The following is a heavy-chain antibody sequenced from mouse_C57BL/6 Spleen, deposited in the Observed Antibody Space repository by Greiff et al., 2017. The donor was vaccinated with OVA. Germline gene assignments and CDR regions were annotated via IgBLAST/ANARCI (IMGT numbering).Heavy chain of an antibody. J-gene: IGHJ1*03. V-gene: IGHV1-52*01. CDR2: IDPSDSET. Sequence: VKLQESGAELVRPGSSVKLSCKASGYTFTSYWMHWVKQRPIQGLEWIGNIDPSDSETHYNQKFKDKATLTVDKSSSTAYMQLSSLTSEDSAVYYCARGGSTMITDWYFDVWGTGTTVTVSS. CDR1: GYTFTSYW. D-gene: IGHD2-4*01. CDR3: ARGGSTMITDWYFDV.